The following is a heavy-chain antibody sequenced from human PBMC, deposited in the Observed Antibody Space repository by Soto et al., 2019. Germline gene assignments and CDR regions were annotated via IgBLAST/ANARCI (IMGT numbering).Heavy chain of an antibody. D-gene: IGHD3-22*01. Sequence: SETLSLTCTVSGGSISSYYWSWIRQPAGKGLEWIGRIYTSGSTNYNPSLKSRVTMSVDTSKNQFSLKLSSVTAEDTAVYYCARQYYYESSDIYYYGMDVWGQGTTVTVSS. V-gene: IGHV4-4*07. J-gene: IGHJ6*02. CDR1: GGSISSYY. CDR2: IYTSGST. CDR3: ARQYYYESSDIYYYGMDV.